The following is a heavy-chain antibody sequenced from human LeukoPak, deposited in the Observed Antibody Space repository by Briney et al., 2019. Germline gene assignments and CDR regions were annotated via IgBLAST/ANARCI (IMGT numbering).Heavy chain of an antibody. Sequence: PSETLSLTCAVYGGSFSGYYWSWIRQPPGKGLEWIGEINHSGSTNYNPSLKSRVTISVDTSKNQLSLKLSSVTAADTAVYYCARDGYYYDSSGYRHWGQGTLVTVSS. J-gene: IGHJ4*02. CDR3: ARDGYYYDSSGYRH. V-gene: IGHV4-34*01. CDR1: GGSFSGYY. CDR2: INHSGST. D-gene: IGHD3-22*01.